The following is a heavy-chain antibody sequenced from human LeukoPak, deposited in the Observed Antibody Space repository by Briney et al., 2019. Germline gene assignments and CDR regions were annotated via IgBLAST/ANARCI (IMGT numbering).Heavy chain of an antibody. D-gene: IGHD1-1*01. CDR1: GYTFTGYY. V-gene: IGHV1-2*02. CDR2: INPNSGGT. J-gene: IGHJ6*03. Sequence: ASVKVSCKASGYTFTGYYMHWVRQAPGQGPEWMGWINPNSGGTNYAQKFQGRVTMTRDTSISTAYMELSRLRSDDTAVYYCARAQLELLVYYYYYMDVWGKGTTVTVSS. CDR3: ARAQLELLVYYYYYMDV.